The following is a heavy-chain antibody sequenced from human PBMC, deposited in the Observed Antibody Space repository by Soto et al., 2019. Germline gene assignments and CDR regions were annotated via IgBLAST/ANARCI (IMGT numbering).Heavy chain of an antibody. V-gene: IGHV3-33*01. CDR3: ARDYCSGGSCYSGLNGFDP. J-gene: IGHJ5*02. CDR2: IWYDGSNK. D-gene: IGHD2-15*01. CDR1: GFTFSSYG. Sequence: GGSLRLSCAASGFTFSSYGMHWVRQAPGKGLEWVAVIWYDGSNKYYADSVKGRFTISRDNSKNTLYLQMNSLRAEDTAVYYCARDYCSGGSCYSGLNGFDPWGQGTLVTVSS.